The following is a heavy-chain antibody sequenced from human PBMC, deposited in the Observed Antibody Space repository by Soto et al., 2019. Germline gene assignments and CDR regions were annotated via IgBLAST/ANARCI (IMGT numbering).Heavy chain of an antibody. V-gene: IGHV3-30*04. D-gene: IGHD3-22*01. CDR2: ISFDGSNK. Sequence: GWYLRLSCAASGFTFTSYALYWVRQAPGKGLEWVALISFDGSNKFYADSVKGRFTISKDNSNNTLYLQMHSLRTEDTAVYYCTRRLFNPKPILLSPGMDVCGQGTPVTVSS. CDR3: TRRLFNPKPILLSPGMDV. J-gene: IGHJ6*02. CDR1: GFTFTSYA.